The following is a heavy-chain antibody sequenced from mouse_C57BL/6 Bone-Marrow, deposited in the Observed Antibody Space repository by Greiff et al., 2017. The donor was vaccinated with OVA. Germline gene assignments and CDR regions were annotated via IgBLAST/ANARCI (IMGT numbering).Heavy chain of an antibody. CDR3: ASDYGNYEGFAY. D-gene: IGHD2-1*01. CDR2: ISDGGSYT. J-gene: IGHJ3*01. CDR1: GFTFSSYA. Sequence: EVQGVESGGGLVKPGGSLKLSCAASGFTFSSYAMSWVRQTPEKRLEWVATISDGGSYTYYPDNVKGRFTISRDNAKNNLYLQMSHLKSEDTAMYYCASDYGNYEGFAYWGQGTLVTVSA. V-gene: IGHV5-4*01.